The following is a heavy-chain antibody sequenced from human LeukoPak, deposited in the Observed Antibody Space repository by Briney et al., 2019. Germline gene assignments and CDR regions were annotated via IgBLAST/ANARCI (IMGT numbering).Heavy chain of an antibody. CDR2: ISSSSSYI. CDR1: GFTFSSYS. Sequence: PGGSLRLSCAASGFTFSSYSMNWVRPAPGKGLEWVSSISSSSSYIYYADSVKGRFTISRDNAKNSLYLQMNSLRAEDTAVYYCAREGIVVVPAARRYFDYWGQGTLVTVSS. J-gene: IGHJ4*02. D-gene: IGHD2-2*01. CDR3: AREGIVVVPAARRYFDY. V-gene: IGHV3-21*01.